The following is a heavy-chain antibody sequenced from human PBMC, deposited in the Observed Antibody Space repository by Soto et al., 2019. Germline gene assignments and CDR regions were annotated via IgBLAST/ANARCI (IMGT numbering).Heavy chain of an antibody. J-gene: IGHJ3*02. V-gene: IGHV4-30-4*01. Sequence: QVQLHESGPGLVKPSQTLSLTCTVSAGSISSGDYYWSWIRPPPGKGLEWIGYIYYCGSTYYNPSLKSRVTISVDTSKNQFSLKLSSVTAADSAVYYCARYIVVVTARDAFDIWGEGTMVTVSS. D-gene: IGHD2-21*02. CDR3: ARYIVVVTARDAFDI. CDR1: AGSISSGDYY. CDR2: IYYCGST.